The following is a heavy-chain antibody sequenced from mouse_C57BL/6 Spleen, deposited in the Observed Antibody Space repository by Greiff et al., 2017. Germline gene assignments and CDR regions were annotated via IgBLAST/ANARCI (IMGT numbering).Heavy chain of an antibody. D-gene: IGHD2-4*01. V-gene: IGHV1-85*01. Sequence: VKLVESGPELVKPGASVKLSCKASGYTFTSYDINWVKQRPGQGLEWIGWIYPRDGSTKYNEKFKGKATLTVDTSSSTAYMELHSLTSEDSAVYFCARSGHDYDFDYWCQGTTLTVSS. CDR1: GYTFTSYD. CDR2: IYPRDGST. J-gene: IGHJ2*01. CDR3: ARSGHDYDFDY.